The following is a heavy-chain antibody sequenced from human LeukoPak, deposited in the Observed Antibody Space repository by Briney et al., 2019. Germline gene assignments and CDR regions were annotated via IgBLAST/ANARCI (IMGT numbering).Heavy chain of an antibody. V-gene: IGHV3-72*01. J-gene: IGHJ4*02. Sequence: GGSLRLSCAASGFTFSSYTMNWVRQAPGKGLEWVGRTRNKANSYTTEYAASVKGRFTSSRDESKNSLYLQVNSLKTEDTAVYYCARDGGGYWGQGTLVTVSS. CDR2: TRNKANSYTT. CDR1: GFTFSSYT. D-gene: IGHD3-16*01. CDR3: ARDGGGY.